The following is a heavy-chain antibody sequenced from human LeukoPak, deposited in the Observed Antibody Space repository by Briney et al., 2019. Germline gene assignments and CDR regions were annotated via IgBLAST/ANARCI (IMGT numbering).Heavy chain of an antibody. CDR1: GFTFSSYG. D-gene: IGHD6-13*01. V-gene: IGHV3-23*01. J-gene: IGHJ4*02. CDR3: AKADSSSWSFFDY. CDR2: ISGSGGST. Sequence: GRSLRLSCAASGFTFSSYGMSWVRQAPGKGLEWVSAISGSGGSTNYADSVKGRLTISRDNSKNTLDLQMNSLRAEDTAVYYCAKADSSSWSFFDYWGQGTLVTVSS.